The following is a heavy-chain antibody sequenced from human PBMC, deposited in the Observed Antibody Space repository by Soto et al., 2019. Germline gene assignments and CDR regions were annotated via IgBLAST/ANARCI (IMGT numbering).Heavy chain of an antibody. J-gene: IGHJ4*02. CDR2: IYYSGST. CDR3: ARATYDILTGPYPVYYFDY. D-gene: IGHD3-9*01. V-gene: IGHV4-59*01. Sequence: TSETLSLTCTVSGGSISSYYWSWFRQPPGKGLEWIGYIYYSGSTNYNPSLKSRVTISVDTSKNQFSLKLSSVTAADTAVYYCARATYDILTGPYPVYYFDYWGQGTLVTVSS. CDR1: GGSISSYY.